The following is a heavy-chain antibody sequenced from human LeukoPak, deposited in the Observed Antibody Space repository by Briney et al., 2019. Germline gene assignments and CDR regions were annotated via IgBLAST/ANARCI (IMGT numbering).Heavy chain of an antibody. V-gene: IGHV3-15*01. CDR2: IKSKTDGGAT. CDR1: GFTFSNAW. J-gene: IGHJ4*02. D-gene: IGHD3-10*01. CDR3: TTDVRFAQKYY. Sequence: GGSLRLSCAASGFTFSNAWMSWVRQAPGKGLEWVGRIKSKTDGGATDYAAPVKGRFTISRDDSKNTLYLQMNSLKTEDTAVYYCTTDVRFAQKYYWGQGTLVTVSS.